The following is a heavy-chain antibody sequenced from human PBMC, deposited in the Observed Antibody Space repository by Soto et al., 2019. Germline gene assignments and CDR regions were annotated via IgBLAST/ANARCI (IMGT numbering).Heavy chain of an antibody. CDR1: GGTFSSYP. V-gene: IGHV1-69*06. CDR2: TNGNLGTG. Sequence: QVQLVQSGAEVKKPGSSVKVSCKASGGTFSSYPISWVRQAPGQGLEWMGGTNGNLGTGNYAQKFQGRLTITTDKSTTTAYMELSSLRSEDTAVYYCARRGSQGYFRYFDNWGQGTLVTVSS. J-gene: IGHJ4*02. CDR3: ARRGSQGYFRYFDN. D-gene: IGHD5-18*01.